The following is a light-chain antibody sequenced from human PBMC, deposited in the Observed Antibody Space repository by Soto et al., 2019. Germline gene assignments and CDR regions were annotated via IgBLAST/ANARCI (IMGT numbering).Light chain of an antibody. CDR2: GDI. CDR1: SSDIANYNL. V-gene: IGLV2-23*01. CDR3: CAFATSATVI. J-gene: IGLJ2*01. Sequence: QSALTQPASVSGSTGHSISISRSGTSSDIANYNLVSWYQHRPGKVPKLLIYGDIKRPSGVSDRFSGSKSGSTASLTISGLQAEDEGDYYYCAFATSATVIFGGGTKLTVL.